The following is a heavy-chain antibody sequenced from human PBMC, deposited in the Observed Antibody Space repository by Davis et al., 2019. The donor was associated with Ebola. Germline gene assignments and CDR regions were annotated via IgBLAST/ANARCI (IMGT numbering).Heavy chain of an antibody. CDR1: GFIFRSYV. CDR2: ISGSGGST. D-gene: IGHD3-22*01. J-gene: IGHJ6*02. Sequence: GGSLRLSCAASGFIFRSYVMSWVRQAPGKGLEWVSAISGSGGSTYYADSVKGRFTISRDNSKNTLYLQMNSLRAEDTAVYYCAKIVYYDSSGYHGMDVWGQGTTVTVSS. V-gene: IGHV3-23*01. CDR3: AKIVYYDSSGYHGMDV.